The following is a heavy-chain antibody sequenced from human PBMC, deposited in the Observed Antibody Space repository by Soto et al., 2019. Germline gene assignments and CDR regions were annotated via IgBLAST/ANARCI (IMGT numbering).Heavy chain of an antibody. CDR1: GFTFSDHY. CDR2: IKNKPKSYTT. J-gene: IGHJ4*02. V-gene: IGHV3-72*01. CDR3: ARYIVATKYLDY. D-gene: IGHD5-12*01. Sequence: EVQLVESGGGLVQPGGSLRLSCAASGFTFSDHYMDWVRQAPGKGLEWIGRIKNKPKSYTTQYAASVKGRFTISRDDSINSLHLQMEGLRADDTAVYYCARYIVATKYLDYWGQGTLVTVSS.